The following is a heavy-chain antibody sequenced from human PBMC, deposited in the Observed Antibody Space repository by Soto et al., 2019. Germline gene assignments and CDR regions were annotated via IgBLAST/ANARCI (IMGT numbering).Heavy chain of an antibody. D-gene: IGHD1-1*01. CDR2: ISSNKGNT. V-gene: IGHV1-18*01. CDR3: ARHEDYWHDLDH. CDR1: GYTFTRYG. Sequence: QVQLVQSGAEVKKPGASVKVSCKASGYTFTRYGISWVRQAPGQGLEWMGWISSNKGNTNYAQKLQGRVTMTTDTSTNTAYMELRSLTSDDTAVYYCARHEDYWHDLDHWGQGTLVTVSS. J-gene: IGHJ4*02.